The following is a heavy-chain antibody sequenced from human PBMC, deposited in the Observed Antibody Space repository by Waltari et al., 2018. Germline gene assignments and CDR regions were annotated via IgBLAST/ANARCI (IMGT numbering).Heavy chain of an antibody. J-gene: IGHJ4*02. D-gene: IGHD2-2*01. Sequence: QVQLVQSGAEVKKPGASVKVSCKASGYTFTGYYMHWVRQAPGQGIEWMGWINPYSGETNYSQKFQCSVTMTRHTSISTSYLELSRLRSDDTAVYYCARYQSQRDCDYWGQGTLVTVSS. CDR3: ARYQSQRDCDY. CDR2: INPYSGET. CDR1: GYTFTGYY. V-gene: IGHV1-2*02.